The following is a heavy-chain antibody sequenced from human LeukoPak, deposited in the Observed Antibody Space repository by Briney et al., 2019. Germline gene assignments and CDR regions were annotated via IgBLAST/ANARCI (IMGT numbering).Heavy chain of an antibody. V-gene: IGHV1-18*01. CDR3: ARDLARNYDILTGLVY. Sequence: ASVKVSCKASGYTFTSYGISWVRQAPGQGLEWMGWISAYNGNTNYAQKLQGRVTMTRDTSTSTVYMELSSLRSEDTAVYYCARDLARNYDILTGLVYWGQGTLVTVSS. J-gene: IGHJ4*02. CDR2: ISAYNGNT. CDR1: GYTFTSYG. D-gene: IGHD3-9*01.